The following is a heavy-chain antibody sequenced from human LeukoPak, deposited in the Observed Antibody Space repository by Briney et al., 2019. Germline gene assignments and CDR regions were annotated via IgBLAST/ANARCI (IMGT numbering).Heavy chain of an antibody. J-gene: IGHJ6*02. Sequence: GGSLRLSCAASGFTFSSYSMNWVRQAPGKGLEWVSSISSSSSYIYYADSVKGRFTISRDNAKNSLYLQMNSLRAEDTAVYYCARDESGYYGSGGYYGMDVWGRGTTVTVSS. D-gene: IGHD3-10*01. CDR1: GFTFSSYS. V-gene: IGHV3-21*01. CDR2: ISSSSSYI. CDR3: ARDESGYYGSGGYYGMDV.